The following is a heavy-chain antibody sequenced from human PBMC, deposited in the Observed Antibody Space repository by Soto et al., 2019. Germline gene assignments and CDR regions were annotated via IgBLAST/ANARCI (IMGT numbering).Heavy chain of an antibody. V-gene: IGHV3-23*01. Sequence: GGSLRLSCAASGFTFSNYAVTWVRQAPGKGLEWVSTISGSGGSTYYADSVKGRFTISTDNSKHTLYLQMNSLRAEDTAVYYCAKDQGSSWYEIDYWGQGTLVTVSS. CDR3: AKDQGSSWYEIDY. CDR1: GFTFSNYA. J-gene: IGHJ4*02. D-gene: IGHD6-13*01. CDR2: ISGSGGST.